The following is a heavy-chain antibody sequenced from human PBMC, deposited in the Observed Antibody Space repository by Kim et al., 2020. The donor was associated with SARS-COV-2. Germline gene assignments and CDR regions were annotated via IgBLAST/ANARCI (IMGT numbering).Heavy chain of an antibody. V-gene: IGHV3-7*01. CDR1: GFAFSTSW. J-gene: IGHJ6*02. D-gene: IGHD3-22*01. CDR3: ARGKYHYDSTGYYYVPYYYYAMDV. Sequence: GGSLRLSCAASGFAFSTSWMSWVRQTPGKGLEWVANIKQDGSEKYYLDSVKGRFTISRDNAKNSLFLLMNSLRAEDTAVYYCARGKYHYDSTGYYYVPYYYYAMDVWGQGTTVTVS. CDR2: IKQDGSEK.